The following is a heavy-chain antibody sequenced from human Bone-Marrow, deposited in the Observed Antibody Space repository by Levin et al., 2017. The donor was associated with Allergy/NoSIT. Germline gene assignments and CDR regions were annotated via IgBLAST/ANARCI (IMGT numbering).Heavy chain of an antibody. CDR2: ISAYNGNT. CDR1: GYTFAHFG. D-gene: IGHD2/OR15-2a*01. CDR3: ARDPPSGTAASMTDI. V-gene: IGHV1-18*01. J-gene: IGHJ1*01. Sequence: GGSLRLSCKASGYTFAHFGVTWVRQAPGQGLEWMGWISAYNGNTDYAKKFQGRVTLTTDPSTSTAYMELRSLRPDDTALYYCARDPPSGTAASMTDIWGQGTLVTVSS.